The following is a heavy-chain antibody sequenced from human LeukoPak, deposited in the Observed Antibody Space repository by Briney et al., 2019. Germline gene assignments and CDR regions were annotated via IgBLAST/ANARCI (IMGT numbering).Heavy chain of an antibody. V-gene: IGHV1-69*05. CDR3: VRDRYYDSSGYNHDY. Sequence: SVKVSCKXSGGTFSSYAISWVRQAPGQGLEWMGGIIPIFGTANYTQKFQGRVTITTDESTSTAYMELSSLRSEDTAVYYCVRDRYYDSSGYNHDYWGQGTLVTVSS. CDR1: GGTFSSYA. J-gene: IGHJ4*02. D-gene: IGHD3-22*01. CDR2: IIPIFGTA.